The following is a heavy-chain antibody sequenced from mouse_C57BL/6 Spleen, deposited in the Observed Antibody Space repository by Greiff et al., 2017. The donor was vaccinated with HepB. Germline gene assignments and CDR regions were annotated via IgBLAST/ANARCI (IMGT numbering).Heavy chain of an antibody. D-gene: IGHD1-1*01. CDR3: AREGAVVAKNYYAMDY. Sequence: EVMLVESGGGLVKPGGSLKLSCAASGFTFSSYAMSWVRQTPEKRLEWVATISDGGSYTYYPENVKGRFTISRDNAKNNLYLQMSHLKSEDTAMYYCAREGAVVAKNYYAMDYWGQGTSVTVSS. J-gene: IGHJ4*01. V-gene: IGHV5-4*01. CDR1: GFTFSSYA. CDR2: ISDGGSYT.